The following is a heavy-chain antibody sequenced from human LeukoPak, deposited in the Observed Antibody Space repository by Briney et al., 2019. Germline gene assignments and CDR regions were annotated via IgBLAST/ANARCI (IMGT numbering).Heavy chain of an antibody. V-gene: IGHV7-4-1*02. CDR2: IKTKTGNP. D-gene: IGHD6-19*01. CDR3: ARDLAVAYNHDAFDI. J-gene: IGHJ3*02. Sequence: ASVKVSCKASGYIFNSYAVNWVRQAPGQGLEWMGWIKTKTGNPNYAQGFTGRFVFSLDTSVTTAYLQISSLKDEDTAVYYCARDLAVAYNHDAFDIWGQGTMVTVSS. CDR1: GYIFNSYA.